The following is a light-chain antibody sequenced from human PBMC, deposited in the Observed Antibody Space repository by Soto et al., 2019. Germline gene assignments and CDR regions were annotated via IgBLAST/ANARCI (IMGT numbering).Light chain of an antibody. CDR1: SSDVGGYNL. J-gene: IGLJ1*01. Sequence: QSALTQPASVSGSPGQSITISCTGTSSDVGGYNLVSWYQQHPGKAPKLMIYEDIKRPSGVSDRFSGSKSGNTASLTISGLQAEDEADYYCTSYTDSSTQVFGTGTKLTVL. V-gene: IGLV2-14*02. CDR3: TSYTDSSTQV. CDR2: EDI.